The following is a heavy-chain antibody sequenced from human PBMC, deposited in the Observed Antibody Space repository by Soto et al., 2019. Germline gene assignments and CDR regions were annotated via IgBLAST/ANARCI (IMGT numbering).Heavy chain of an antibody. D-gene: IGHD6-19*01. CDR3: AKGVSSSAWSASDS. Sequence: EVQLLESGGGLVQPGGSLRLSCAASGFTLSSYAMTWVPQAPGKGLEWVSVISDSDNATYYADSVKGRLTISRDNSKNTLYLQLNSLRAEDTAVYYCAKGVSSSAWSASDSWGQGTLVTVSA. CDR2: ISDSDNAT. V-gene: IGHV3-23*01. J-gene: IGHJ4*02. CDR1: GFTLSSYA.